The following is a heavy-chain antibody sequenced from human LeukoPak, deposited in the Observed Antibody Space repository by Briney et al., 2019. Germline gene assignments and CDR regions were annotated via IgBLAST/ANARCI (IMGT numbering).Heavy chain of an antibody. V-gene: IGHV6-1*01. D-gene: IGHD3-16*01. J-gene: IGHJ6*02. CDR1: GDSVSSNSAA. Sequence: SQTPSLTCAISGDSVSSNSAAWNWIRQSPSRGLEWLGRTYYRSKWYNDYAVSVKSRITINPDTSKDQFSLQLNSVTPEDTAVYYCAREGWGEFGYYYGMDVWGQGTTVTVSS. CDR3: AREGWGEFGYYYGMDV. CDR2: TYYRSKWYN.